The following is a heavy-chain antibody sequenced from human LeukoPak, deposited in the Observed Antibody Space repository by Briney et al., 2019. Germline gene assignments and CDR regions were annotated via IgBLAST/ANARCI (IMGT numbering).Heavy chain of an antibody. CDR3: ARARREGIVVVITDAFDI. D-gene: IGHD3-22*01. J-gene: IGHJ3*02. CDR1: GGSISSYY. V-gene: IGHV4-59*01. CDR2: IYYSGST. Sequence: SETLSLTCTVSGGSISSYYWSWIRQPPGKGLEWIGYIYYSGSTNYNPSLKSRVTISVDTSKNQFSLKLSSVTAADTAVYYCARARREGIVVVITDAFDIWGQGTMVTVSS.